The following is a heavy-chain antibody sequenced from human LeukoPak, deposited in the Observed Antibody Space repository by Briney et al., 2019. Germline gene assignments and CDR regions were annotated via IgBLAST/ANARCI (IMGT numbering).Heavy chain of an antibody. CDR3: ARGAHDYGDYSYGFFGY. Sequence: SETLSLTCTVSSGSISSSSYYWGWIRQPPGKGLEWIGSIYYSGSTYYNPSLKSRVTISVDTSKNQFSLKLSSVTAADTAVYYCARGAHDYGDYSYGFFGYWGQGTLVTVSS. CDR1: SGSISSSSYY. J-gene: IGHJ4*02. D-gene: IGHD4-17*01. CDR2: IYYSGST. V-gene: IGHV4-39*07.